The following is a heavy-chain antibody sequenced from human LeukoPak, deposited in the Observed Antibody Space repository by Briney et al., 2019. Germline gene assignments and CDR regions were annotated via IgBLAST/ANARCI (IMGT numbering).Heavy chain of an antibody. D-gene: IGHD4-17*01. CDR3: ARGVHGDYSSDY. J-gene: IGHJ4*02. CDR1: GYSISSGYY. V-gene: IGHV4-38-2*01. Sequence: PSETLSLTCAVSGYSISSGYYWGWIRQPPGKGLEWIGSIYHSGSTYYNPSLKSRVTISVDTSKNQFSLKLSSVTAADTAVYYCARGVHGDYSSDYWGQGTLVTVSS. CDR2: IYHSGST.